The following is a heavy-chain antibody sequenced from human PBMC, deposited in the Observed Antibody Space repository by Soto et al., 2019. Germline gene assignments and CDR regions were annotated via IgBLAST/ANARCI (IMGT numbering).Heavy chain of an antibody. D-gene: IGHD6-13*01. CDR1: GFTFSSYA. J-gene: IGHJ3*02. CDR3: AKPQYSSSWYAFDI. V-gene: IGHV3-23*01. Sequence: GGSLRLSCAASGFTFSSYAMSWVRQAPGKGLEWVSAISGSGGSTYYADSVKGRFTISRDNSKKTLYLQMNSLRAEDADVYYCAKPQYSSSWYAFDIWGQGTMVTVSS. CDR2: ISGSGGST.